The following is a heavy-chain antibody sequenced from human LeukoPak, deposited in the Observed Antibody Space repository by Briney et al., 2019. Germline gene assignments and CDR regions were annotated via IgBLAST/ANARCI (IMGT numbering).Heavy chain of an antibody. CDR2: IYYSGST. CDR3: ASGDPTGYYFDY. J-gene: IGHJ4*02. Sequence: SETLSLTCTVSGGSISSYYWSWIRQPPGKGLEWIGSIYYSGSTYYNPSLKSRVTISVDTSKNQFSLKLSSVTAADTAVYYCASGDPTGYYFDYWGQGTLVTVSS. CDR1: GGSISSYY. D-gene: IGHD7-27*01. V-gene: IGHV4-39*07.